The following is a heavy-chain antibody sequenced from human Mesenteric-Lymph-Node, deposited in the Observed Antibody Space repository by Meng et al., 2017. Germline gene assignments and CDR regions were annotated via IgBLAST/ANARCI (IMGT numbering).Heavy chain of an antibody. V-gene: IGHV1-69*06. J-gene: IGHJ4*02. CDR1: GGTFSSYA. D-gene: IGHD1-1*01. CDR2: IIPIFGTA. CDR3: ARVVIGTTGGDY. Sequence: SVKVSCKASGGTFSSYAISWVRQAPGQGLEWMGGIIPIFGTANYAQKFQGRVTMTADTSTTAAYMELRSLRSDDTAVYYCARVVIGTTGGDYWGQGTRVTVSS.